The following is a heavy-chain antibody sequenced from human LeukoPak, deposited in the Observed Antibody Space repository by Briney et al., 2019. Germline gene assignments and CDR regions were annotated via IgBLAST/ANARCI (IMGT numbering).Heavy chain of an antibody. CDR2: IYTSGST. V-gene: IGHV4-4*07. D-gene: IGHD3-22*01. Sequence: SETLSLTCTVSGGSNSSYYWSWIRQPAGKGLEWIGRIYTSGSTNYNPSLKSRVTMSVDTSKNQFSLKLSSVTAADTAVYYCARDSRGTYYDSSGYYHYFDYWGQGTLVTVSS. J-gene: IGHJ4*02. CDR3: ARDSRGTYYDSSGYYHYFDY. CDR1: GGSNSSYY.